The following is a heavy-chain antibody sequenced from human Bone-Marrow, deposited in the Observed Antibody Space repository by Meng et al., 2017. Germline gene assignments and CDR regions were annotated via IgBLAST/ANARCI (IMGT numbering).Heavy chain of an antibody. Sequence: QVQPQESGPGLVKPSQTLSLTCTVSGGSISSGGYYWSWIRQHPGKGLEWIGYIYYSGSTYYNPSLKSRVTISVDTSKNQFSLKLSSVTAADTAVYYCAREDYGDFRHAFDIWGQGTMVTVSS. CDR2: IYYSGST. J-gene: IGHJ3*02. CDR1: GGSISSGGYY. CDR3: AREDYGDFRHAFDI. D-gene: IGHD4-17*01. V-gene: IGHV4-31*03.